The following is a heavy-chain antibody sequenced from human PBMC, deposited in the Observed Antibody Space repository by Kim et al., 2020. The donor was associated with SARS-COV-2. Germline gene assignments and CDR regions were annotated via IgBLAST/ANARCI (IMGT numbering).Heavy chain of an antibody. V-gene: IGHV3-74*01. CDR3: ARSAQTDYYDTSGSYYPLDS. D-gene: IGHD3-22*01. Sequence: GGSLRLSCAASGFTFSSFCMHWVRQAPGKGLVWVSRINIDGSSTSYTDSVKGRFTISRDNAKNTLYLQMNSLRAEDTAVYYCARSAQTDYYDTSGSYYPLDSWGQGTLVTVSS. J-gene: IGHJ4*02. CDR1: GFTFSSFC. CDR2: INIDGSST.